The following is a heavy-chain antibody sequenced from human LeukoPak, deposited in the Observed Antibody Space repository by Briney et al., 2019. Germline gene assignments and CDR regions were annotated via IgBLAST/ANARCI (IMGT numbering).Heavy chain of an antibody. D-gene: IGHD6-13*01. Sequence: GGSLRLSCAASGFIFSSYWMHWVRHAPGKGLAWVSRINTDGSSTSYADSVKGRFTIFRDNSKNTLYLQMNSLRAEDTAVYYCARESSSSLDYWGQGTLVTVSS. J-gene: IGHJ4*02. V-gene: IGHV3-74*01. CDR1: GFIFSSYW. CDR2: INTDGSST. CDR3: ARESSSSLDY.